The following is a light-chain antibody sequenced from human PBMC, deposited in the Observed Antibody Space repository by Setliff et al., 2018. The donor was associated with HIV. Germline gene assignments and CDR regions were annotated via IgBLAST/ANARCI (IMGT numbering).Light chain of an antibody. Sequence: QSALTQPASVSGSPGQSVTISCTGTSSDVGAYNYVSWYQQHPGKAPKIIIYYVNDRPSGVSNRFSGSKSGNTASLTISGLQTEDEADYYCNSFTTRGTYVFGTGTKVTVL. CDR2: YVN. CDR1: SSDVGAYNY. CDR3: NSFTTRGTYV. V-gene: IGLV2-14*01. J-gene: IGLJ1*01.